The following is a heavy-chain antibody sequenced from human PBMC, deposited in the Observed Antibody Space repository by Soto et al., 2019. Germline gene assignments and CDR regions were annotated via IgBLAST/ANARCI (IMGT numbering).Heavy chain of an antibody. CDR3: ARHPNGDYDVMDV. J-gene: IGHJ6*02. D-gene: IGHD4-17*01. V-gene: IGHV5-51*01. CDR1: GYSFTSYW. Sequence: PGESLKISCKGSGYSFTSYWIGWVRQMPGKGLEWMGVIYPGDSDTRYSPPFQGQVTISADRSISTAYLQWSSLKASDTAMYYCARHPNGDYDVMDVWGRGTTVTVFS. CDR2: IYPGDSDT.